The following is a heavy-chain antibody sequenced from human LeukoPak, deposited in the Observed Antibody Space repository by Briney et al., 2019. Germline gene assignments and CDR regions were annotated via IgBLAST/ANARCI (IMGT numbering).Heavy chain of an antibody. J-gene: IGHJ4*02. V-gene: IGHV1-2*06. CDR2: INPNNGGT. CDR1: GYTFTGYY. CDR3: ARDDYDILTGYYKFFDY. D-gene: IGHD3-9*01. Sequence: ASVKVSCKASGYTFTGYYMHWVRQAPGQGLEWMGRINPNNGGTNYAQKFQGRVTMTRDTSISTAYMELSRLRSDDTAVYYCARDDYDILTGYYKFFDYWGQGTLVTVSS.